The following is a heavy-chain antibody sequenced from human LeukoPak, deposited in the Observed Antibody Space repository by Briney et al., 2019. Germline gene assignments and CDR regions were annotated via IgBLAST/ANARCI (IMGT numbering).Heavy chain of an antibody. Sequence: SETLSLTCTVSGGSISSSSYYWGWIRQPPGKGLEWIGSIYYSGSTYYNPSPKSRVTISVDTSKNQFSLKLSSVTAADTAVYYCARIGAEGWELLFVDYWGQGTLVTVSS. CDR1: GGSISSSSYY. CDR2: IYYSGST. CDR3: ARIGAEGWELLFVDY. V-gene: IGHV4-39*01. D-gene: IGHD1-26*01. J-gene: IGHJ4*02.